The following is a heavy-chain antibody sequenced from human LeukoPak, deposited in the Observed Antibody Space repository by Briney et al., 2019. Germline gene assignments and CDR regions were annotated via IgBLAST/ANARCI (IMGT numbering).Heavy chain of an antibody. V-gene: IGHV3-30-3*01. D-gene: IGHD6-6*01. Sequence: GGSLRLSCAASRFTFSSYAMHWVRQAPGKGLEWVALISYDGSNKYFADSVKGRFTISRDNSKNTLFLQMNSLRAEDTAVYYCARCSGVFGSSGYWGQGTLVTVSS. CDR2: ISYDGSNK. CDR3: ARCSGVFGSSGY. J-gene: IGHJ4*02. CDR1: RFTFSSYA.